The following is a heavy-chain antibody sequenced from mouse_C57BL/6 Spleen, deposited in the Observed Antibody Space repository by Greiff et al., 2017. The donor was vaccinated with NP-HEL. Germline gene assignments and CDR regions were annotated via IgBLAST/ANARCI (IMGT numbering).Heavy chain of an antibody. Sequence: VQLQQSGPELVKPGASVKISCKASGYTFTDYYMNWVKQSHGKSLEWIGDINPNNGGTSYNQKFKGKATLTVDKSSSTAYMELRSLTSEDSAVYYCARETYYWGQGTTLTVSS. V-gene: IGHV1-26*01. CDR2: INPNNGGT. CDR3: ARETYY. CDR1: GYTFTDYY. J-gene: IGHJ2*01.